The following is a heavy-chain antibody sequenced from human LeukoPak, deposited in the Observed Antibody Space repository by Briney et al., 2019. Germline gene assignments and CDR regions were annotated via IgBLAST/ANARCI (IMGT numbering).Heavy chain of an antibody. CDR2: IFYSGST. V-gene: IGHV4-39*07. CDR3: ARDVFQYYSNYERSGPNWFDP. J-gene: IGHJ5*02. CDR1: GGSISTSSYY. D-gene: IGHD4-11*01. Sequence: PSETLSLTCTVSGGSISTSSYYWGWVRQPPGKGLEWIGNIFYSGSTYYSPSLKSRVTISLDTSKNQFSLKLSSVTAADTAVYYCARDVFQYYSNYERSGPNWFDPWGQGTLVTVSS.